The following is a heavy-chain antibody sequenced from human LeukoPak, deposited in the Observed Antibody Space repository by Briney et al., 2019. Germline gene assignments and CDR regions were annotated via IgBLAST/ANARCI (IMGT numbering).Heavy chain of an antibody. D-gene: IGHD3-22*01. J-gene: IGHJ4*02. CDR3: ARGAYYYED. V-gene: IGHV3-23*01. CDR1: GFTFSSYA. CDR2: ISGSSGHT. Sequence: PGGSLRLSCAASGFTFSSYAMSWVRQAPGKGLEWFSTISGSSGHTYYADSVKGRFTISRDNAKNSLYLQMNSLRAEDTAVYYCARGAYYYEDWGQGTLVTVSS.